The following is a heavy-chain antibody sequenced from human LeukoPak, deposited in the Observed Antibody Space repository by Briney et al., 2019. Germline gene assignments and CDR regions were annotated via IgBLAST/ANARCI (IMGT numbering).Heavy chain of an antibody. Sequence: GESPQISRQGSGYRVTSYWIGWGRQMPGKGLEWMGIIYPGDSDNRYSPSFQGQVTISVDKSISTAYLQWSSLKASDTAMYYCARKKWELPFDYWGQGTLVTVSS. CDR2: IYPGDSDN. V-gene: IGHV5-51*01. CDR3: ARKKWELPFDY. J-gene: IGHJ4*02. CDR1: GYRVTSYW. D-gene: IGHD1-26*01.